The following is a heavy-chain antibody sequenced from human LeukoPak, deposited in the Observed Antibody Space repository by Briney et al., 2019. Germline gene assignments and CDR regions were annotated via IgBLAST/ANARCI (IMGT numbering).Heavy chain of an antibody. D-gene: IGHD6-13*01. CDR1: GFTFSSYG. J-gene: IGHJ4*02. CDR2: ISCDGSNK. V-gene: IGHV3-30*18. CDR3: AKLAAAPFGY. Sequence: GGSLRLSCAASGFTFSSYGMHWVRQAPGKGLEWVAVISCDGSNKYYADSVKGRFTISRDNSKNTLYLQMNSLRAEDTAVYYCAKLAAAPFGYWGQGTLVTVSS.